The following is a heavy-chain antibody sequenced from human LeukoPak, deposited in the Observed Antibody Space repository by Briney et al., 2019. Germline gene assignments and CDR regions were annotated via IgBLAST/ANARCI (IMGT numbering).Heavy chain of an antibody. V-gene: IGHV3-23*01. CDR1: GFTFSSYA. J-gene: IGHJ1*01. CDR2: ISGSGGDT. CDR3: AKDSDRDYDILTGYYSAEYFQH. Sequence: GGSLRLSCAASGFTFSSYAMSWVRQAPGKVLEWVSTISGSGGDTYYADSVKGRFTISRDNSKNTLYLQMNSLGAEDTAVYYCAKDSDRDYDILTGYYSAEYFQHWGQGTLVTVSS. D-gene: IGHD3-9*01.